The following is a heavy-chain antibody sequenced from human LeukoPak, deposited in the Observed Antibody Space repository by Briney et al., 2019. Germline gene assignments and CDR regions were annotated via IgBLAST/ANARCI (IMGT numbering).Heavy chain of an antibody. CDR3: GRLAYSSWYSLDV. V-gene: IGHV4-59*08. CDR2: IYYTGST. J-gene: IGHJ6*02. D-gene: IGHD4-11*01. CDR1: GGSISRYY. Sequence: KASETLSLTCNVSGGSISRYYWNWVRQPPGKGLEWLGNIYYTGSTSYNPSFKSRVTISLDTSKNQFSLNLSSVTAADTAVYYCGRLAYSSWYSLDVWGQGTTVTVSS.